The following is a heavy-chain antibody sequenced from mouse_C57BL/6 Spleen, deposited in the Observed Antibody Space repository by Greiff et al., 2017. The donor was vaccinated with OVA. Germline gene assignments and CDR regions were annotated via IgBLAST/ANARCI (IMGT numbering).Heavy chain of an antibody. CDR3: ARGHYGSSYWYCDV. CDR2: IHPNSGST. CDR1: GYTFTSYW. J-gene: IGHJ1*03. D-gene: IGHD1-1*01. Sequence: VQLQQPGAELVKPGASVKLSCKASGYTFTSYWMHWVKQRPGQGLEWIGMIHPNSGSTNYNEKFKSKATLTVDKSSSTAYMQLSSLTSEDSAVYYCARGHYGSSYWYCDVWGTGTTVTVSS. V-gene: IGHV1-64*01.